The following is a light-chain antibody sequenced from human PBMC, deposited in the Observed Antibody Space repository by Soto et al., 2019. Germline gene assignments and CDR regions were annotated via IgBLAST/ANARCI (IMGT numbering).Light chain of an antibody. J-gene: IGKJ1*01. CDR1: QTISSW. CDR2: KAS. CDR3: QQYYSYSGA. Sequence: EIYMSPTPSTLSVTLEDRVTISCRASQTISSWLAWYQQKPGKAPKLLIYKASTLKSGVPSRFSGSGSGTDFTLTISSLQPDDFATYYCQQYYSYSGAFGQGTKVDIK. V-gene: IGKV1-5*03.